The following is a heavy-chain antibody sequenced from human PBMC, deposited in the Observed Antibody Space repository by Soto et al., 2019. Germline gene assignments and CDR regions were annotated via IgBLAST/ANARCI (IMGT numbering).Heavy chain of an antibody. J-gene: IGHJ4*02. CDR2: IYYSGST. CDR1: GGSISSSSYY. D-gene: IGHD3-3*01. V-gene: IGHV4-39*01. Sequence: QLQLQESGPGLVKPSETLSLTCTVSGGSISSSSYYWGWIRQPPGKGLEWIGSIYYSGSTYYNPYHKSRVTLAVDTSNNQFCLKLSSVSAADTAVYFCARGHGGVTVFGAPGHFDYWGQGTLVTVSS. CDR3: ARGHGGVTVFGAPGHFDY.